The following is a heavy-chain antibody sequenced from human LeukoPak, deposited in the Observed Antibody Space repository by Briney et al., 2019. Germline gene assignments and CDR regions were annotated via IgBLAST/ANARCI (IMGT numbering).Heavy chain of an antibody. Sequence: SVKVSCKASGGTFSSYAISWVRQAPGQGLEWMGWMNPDSGDTGYAQKFQGRVTITADKSTSTAYMELSSLRSEDTAVYYCARDPPGSAAFDIWGQGTMVTVSS. D-gene: IGHD3-10*01. CDR3: ARDPPGSAAFDI. CDR2: MNPDSGDT. V-gene: IGHV1-69*10. J-gene: IGHJ3*02. CDR1: GGTFSSYA.